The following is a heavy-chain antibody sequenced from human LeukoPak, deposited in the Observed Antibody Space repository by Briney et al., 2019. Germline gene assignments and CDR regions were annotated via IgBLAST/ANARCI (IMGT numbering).Heavy chain of an antibody. CDR1: GDSVSSNSAA. Sequence: RSQTLSLTCAISGDSVSSNSAAWNWIRQSPSRGLEWLGRTYYRSKWYNDYALSVKTRITINPDTSKNQFSLQLNSVTPDDTAVYYCARDQIAAAGPTDYWGQGTLVTVSS. CDR3: ARDQIAAAGPTDY. D-gene: IGHD6-13*01. CDR2: TYYRSKWYN. J-gene: IGHJ4*02. V-gene: IGHV6-1*01.